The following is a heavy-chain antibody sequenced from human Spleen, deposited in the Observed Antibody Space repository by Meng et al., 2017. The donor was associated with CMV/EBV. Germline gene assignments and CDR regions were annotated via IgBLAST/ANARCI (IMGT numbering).Heavy chain of an antibody. CDR1: AGSISSNTYY. V-gene: IGHV4-61*01. D-gene: IGHD3-10*01. CDR2: IYYSGST. CDR3: ARDRVGGFYVDY. J-gene: IGHJ4*02. Sequence: SETLSLTCIVSAGSISSNTYYWGWIRQPPGKGLEWIGYIYYSGSTNYNPSLKSRVTISVDTSKNQFSLKLSSVTAADTAMYYCARDRVGGFYVDYWGPGTLVTVSS.